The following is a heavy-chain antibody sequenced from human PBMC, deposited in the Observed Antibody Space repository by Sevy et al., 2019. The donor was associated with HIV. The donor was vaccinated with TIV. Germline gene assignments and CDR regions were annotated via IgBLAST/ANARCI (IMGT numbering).Heavy chain of an antibody. V-gene: IGHV3-23*01. D-gene: IGHD2-8*01. Sequence: GEFLKISCAASGFTFSIYTMSWVRQAPGKGLEWVSTFCFGGSKIYYADSVKGRFTISRDNSRNTVYLQMNSLRADDTAVYYCAREGCTQPHDYWGQRTLVTVSS. CDR3: AREGCTQPHDY. CDR1: GFTFSIYT. CDR2: FCFGGSKI. J-gene: IGHJ4*02.